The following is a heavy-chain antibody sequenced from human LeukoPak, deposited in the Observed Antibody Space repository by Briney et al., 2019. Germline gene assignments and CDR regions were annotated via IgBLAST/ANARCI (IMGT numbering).Heavy chain of an antibody. J-gene: IGHJ5*02. D-gene: IGHD2-2*01. CDR2: IYPGDSDT. V-gene: IGHV5-51*01. CDR1: GYSFTSYW. Sequence: GESLKISCKGSGYSFTSYWIGWVRQMPGKGLEWMGIIYPGDSDTRYSPSFQGQVTISADKSISTAYLQWSSLKASDTAVYYCARRYQLLKATGWFDPWGQGTLVTVSS. CDR3: ARRYQLLKATGWFDP.